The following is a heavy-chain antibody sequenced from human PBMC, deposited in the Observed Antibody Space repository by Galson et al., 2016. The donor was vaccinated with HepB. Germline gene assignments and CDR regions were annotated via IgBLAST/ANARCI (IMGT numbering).Heavy chain of an antibody. CDR3: ARSATLWFGEGGSFDY. J-gene: IGHJ4*02. Sequence: LRLSCAASGFTVNSNYMSWVRQAPGKGLEWVSIIYSTGSTSYADSVKGRFTISRDNSKNTVYLQMNSLRAEDTAVYYCARSATLWFGEGGSFDYWGQGPLVTVSS. V-gene: IGHV3-53*01. CDR2: IYSTGST. CDR1: GFTVNSNY. D-gene: IGHD3-10*01.